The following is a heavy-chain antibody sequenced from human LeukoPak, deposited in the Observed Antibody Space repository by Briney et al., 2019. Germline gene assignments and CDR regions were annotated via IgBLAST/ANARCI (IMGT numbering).Heavy chain of an antibody. CDR1: GYTFTSYY. V-gene: IGHV1-46*01. Sequence: ASVKVSCKASGYTFTSYYMHWVRQAPGQGLEWMGIINPSGGSTSYAQKFQGRVTMTRDTSTSTVYMELSSLRSEDTAVYYCARDAYYYDSSGYYLDYWGQGTLVTVSS. J-gene: IGHJ4*02. CDR2: INPSGGST. CDR3: ARDAYYYDSSGYYLDY. D-gene: IGHD3-22*01.